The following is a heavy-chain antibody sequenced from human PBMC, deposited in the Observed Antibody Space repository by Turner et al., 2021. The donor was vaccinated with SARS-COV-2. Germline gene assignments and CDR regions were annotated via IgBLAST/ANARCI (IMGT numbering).Heavy chain of an antibody. D-gene: IGHD1-1*01. CDR3: VRHGSWNFDS. J-gene: IGHJ5*01. Sequence: EVQLGPSGGGLVQAGGSLRLSCAGAGFTFSDYWMGWFRQAPGKGLEWVANIKTDGSSKYYVDSVKDRFTTSRDNAKNSMYLQMSSLRAEDTAVYYCVRHGSWNFDSWGQGTLVTVSS. V-gene: IGHV3-7*01. CDR2: IKTDGSSK. CDR1: GFTFSDYW.